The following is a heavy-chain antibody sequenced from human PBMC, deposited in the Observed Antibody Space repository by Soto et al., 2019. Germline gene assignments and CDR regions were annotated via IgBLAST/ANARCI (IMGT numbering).Heavy chain of an antibody. J-gene: IGHJ4*02. V-gene: IGHV3-23*01. D-gene: IGHD4-17*01. CDR2: ISGSGGIT. Sequence: GSLRLSCAASRFTFSNYAINWVRQTPGKGLEWVSAISGSGGITYYADSVKGRFTISRDNSKNTLYLQMNSLRAEDTAVYYCAKDPSTTVTTVFDYWGQGTLVTVSS. CDR1: RFTFSNYA. CDR3: AKDPSTTVTTVFDY.